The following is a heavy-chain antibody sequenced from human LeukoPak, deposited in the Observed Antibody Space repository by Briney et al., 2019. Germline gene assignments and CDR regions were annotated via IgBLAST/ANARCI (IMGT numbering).Heavy chain of an antibody. Sequence: GESLKISCKGSGYSFTSYWIGWVRQMPGKGLEWMGIIYPGDSDTRYSPSFQGQVTISADKSISTAYLQWSSLKASDTAMYYCARLWAAAGFQSLFDPWGQGTLVTVSS. CDR2: IYPGDSDT. CDR1: GYSFTSYW. D-gene: IGHD6-13*01. V-gene: IGHV5-51*01. J-gene: IGHJ5*02. CDR3: ARLWAAAGFQSLFDP.